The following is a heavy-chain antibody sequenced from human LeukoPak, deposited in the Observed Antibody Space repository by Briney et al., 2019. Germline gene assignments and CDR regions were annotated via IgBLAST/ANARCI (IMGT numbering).Heavy chain of an antibody. CDR1: GGSISSSSYY. CDR3: ARQTNPLRYFDWLQYYYYGMDV. CDR2: IYYSGST. V-gene: IGHV4-39*01. Sequence: SETLSLTCTVSGGSISSSSYYRGWIRQPPGKGLEWIGSIYYSGSTYYNPSLKSRVTISVDTSKNQFSLKLSSVTAADTAVYYCARQTNPLRYFDWLQYYYYGMDVWGQGTTVTVSS. D-gene: IGHD3-9*01. J-gene: IGHJ6*02.